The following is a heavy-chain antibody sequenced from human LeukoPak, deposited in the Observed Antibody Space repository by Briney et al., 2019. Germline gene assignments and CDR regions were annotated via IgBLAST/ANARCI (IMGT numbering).Heavy chain of an antibody. CDR1: GFTFSNYW. J-gene: IGHJ3*02. V-gene: IGHV3-74*01. Sequence: PGGSLRLSCAASGFTFSNYWMHWVRQAPGKGLVWVSRIYDDVSSTYYADSVKGRFTISRDDAKNTLYLQMNSLRAEDTAVYYCARVSGSRNFYFGAFDMWGQGTVVTVSS. D-gene: IGHD3-10*01. CDR3: ARVSGSRNFYFGAFDM. CDR2: IYDDVSST.